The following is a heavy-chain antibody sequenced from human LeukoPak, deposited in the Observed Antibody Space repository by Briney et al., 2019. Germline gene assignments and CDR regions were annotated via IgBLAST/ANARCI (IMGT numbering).Heavy chain of an antibody. CDR1: GGTFSSYA. D-gene: IGHD1-1*01. CDR3: ARGFPEYNWNDGVAFDI. Sequence: GASVKVSCKASGGTFSSYAISWVRQAPGQGLEWMGGIIPIFGTANYAQKFQGRVTITADKSTSTAYMELSSLRSEDTAVYYCARGFPEYNWNDGVAFDIWGQGTMVTVSS. V-gene: IGHV1-69*06. CDR2: IIPIFGTA. J-gene: IGHJ3*02.